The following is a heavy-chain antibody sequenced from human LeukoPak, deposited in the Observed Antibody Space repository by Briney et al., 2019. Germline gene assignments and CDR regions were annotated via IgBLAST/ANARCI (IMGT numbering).Heavy chain of an antibody. CDR3: ARVIRGGYSYYFDY. Sequence: PSGTLSLTCTVFGGSISSYYWSWTRQPAGKGLEWIGRIYTSGSTNYNPSLKSRVTMSVDTSKNQFSLKLSSVTAADTAVYYCARVIRGGYSYYFDYWGQGTLVTVSS. V-gene: IGHV4-4*07. D-gene: IGHD3-10*01. CDR2: IYTSGST. CDR1: GGSISSYY. J-gene: IGHJ4*02.